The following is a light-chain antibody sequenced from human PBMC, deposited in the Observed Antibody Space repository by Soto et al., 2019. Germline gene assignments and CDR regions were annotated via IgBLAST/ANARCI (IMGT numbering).Light chain of an antibody. Sequence: IVLTQSPGTLSLSPVKRPTLSCRASQSVSNNYLAWYQQKPGQAPRLLIYGASNRATGIPDRFSGSGSGTDFTLTISRLEAEDFAVYYCQQYGSSPLTFGGGTKVDIK. CDR1: QSVSNNY. CDR2: GAS. CDR3: QQYGSSPLT. J-gene: IGKJ4*01. V-gene: IGKV3-20*01.